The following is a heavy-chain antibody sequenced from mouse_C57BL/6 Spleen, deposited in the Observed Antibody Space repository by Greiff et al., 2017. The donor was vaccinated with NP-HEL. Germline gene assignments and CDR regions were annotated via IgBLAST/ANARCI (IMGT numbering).Heavy chain of an antibody. CDR3: ARGGRPTLHYFDY. V-gene: IGHV1-22*01. CDR1: GYTFTDYN. J-gene: IGHJ2*01. CDR2: INPNNGGT. Sequence: EVQLQQSGPELVKPGASVKMSCKASGYTFTDYNMHWVKQSHGKSLEWIGYINPNNGGTSYNQKFKGKATLTVNKSSSTAYMELRSLTSEDSAVYYCARGGRPTLHYFDYWGQGTTLTVSS.